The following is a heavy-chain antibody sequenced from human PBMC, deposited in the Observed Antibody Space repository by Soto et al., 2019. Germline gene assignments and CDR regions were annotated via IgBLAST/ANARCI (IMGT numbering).Heavy chain of an antibody. J-gene: IGHJ6*02. D-gene: IGHD2-2*02. CDR2: IYPADSDT. CDR3: ARSNQLLYYYTMDV. V-gene: IGHV5-51*01. CDR1: GYSFTNYW. Sequence: GESLKISCHGSGYSFTNYWIGWVRQMPGKGLEWMGLIYPADSDTRYSPSFQGLVTMSADKSVNTAYLQWSSLKASDSAIYYCARSNQLLYYYTMDVWGQGTKVTVYS.